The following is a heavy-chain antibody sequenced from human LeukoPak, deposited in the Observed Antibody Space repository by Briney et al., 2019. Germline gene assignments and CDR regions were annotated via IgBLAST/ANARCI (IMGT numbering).Heavy chain of an antibody. CDR1: GFTFSSYG. D-gene: IGHD3-3*01. J-gene: IGHJ6*03. Sequence: PGGSLRLSCAASGFTFSSYGMHWVRQAPGKGLEWVAFIRYDGSNKYYADSVKGRFTISRDNSKNTLYLQMNSLRAEDTAVYYCAKGSKEVLFTRDHYMDVWGKGTTVTMSS. CDR3: AKGSKEVLFTRDHYMDV. V-gene: IGHV3-30*02. CDR2: IRYDGSNK.